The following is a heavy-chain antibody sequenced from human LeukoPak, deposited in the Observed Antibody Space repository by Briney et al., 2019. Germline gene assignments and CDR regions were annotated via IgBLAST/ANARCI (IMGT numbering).Heavy chain of an antibody. CDR1: GFTFSSYS. J-gene: IGHJ4*02. V-gene: IGHV3-21*01. Sequence: GGSLRPSCAASGFTFSSYSMNWVRQAPGKGLEWVSSISSSSYIYYAGSVKGRFTISRDNAKNSLYLQMNSLRAEDTAVYYCARSGYGDYPSHFDYWGQGTLVTVSS. D-gene: IGHD4-17*01. CDR2: ISSSSYI. CDR3: ARSGYGDYPSHFDY.